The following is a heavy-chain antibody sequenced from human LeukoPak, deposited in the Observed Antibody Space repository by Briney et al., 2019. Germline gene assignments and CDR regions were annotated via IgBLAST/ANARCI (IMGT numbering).Heavy chain of an antibody. J-gene: IGHJ6*03. V-gene: IGHV1-69*13. CDR3: ARLSQQLDDYYYYYYMDV. CDR1: GYTFTDYA. D-gene: IGHD6-13*01. Sequence: GASVKVSCKASGYTFTDYAVNWVRQAPGQGLEWMGGIIPIFGTANYAQKFQGRVTITADESTSTAYMELSSLRSEDTAVYYCARLSQQLDDYYYYYYMDVWGKGTTVTISS. CDR2: IIPIFGTA.